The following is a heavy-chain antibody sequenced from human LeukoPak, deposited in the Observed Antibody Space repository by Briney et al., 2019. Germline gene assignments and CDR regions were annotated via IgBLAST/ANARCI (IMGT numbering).Heavy chain of an antibody. CDR1: GYTFTMNG. CDR2: ISSYNGKT. D-gene: IGHD6-13*01. J-gene: IGHJ6*03. CDR3: AREGNIAAAVADDYYYYYMDI. V-gene: IGHV1-18*01. Sequence: ASVKVSCKASGYTFTMNGISWVRQAPGQGLEWMGWISSYNGKTNYAQRLQGRVTMTTDTSTSTAYMELRSLRSDDTAAYYCAREGNIAAAVADDYYYYYMDIWGKGTTVTVSS.